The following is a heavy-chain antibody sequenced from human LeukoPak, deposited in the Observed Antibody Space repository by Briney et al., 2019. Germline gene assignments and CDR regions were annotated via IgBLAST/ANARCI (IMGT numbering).Heavy chain of an antibody. J-gene: IGHJ6*02. CDR1: GFPFSSYW. V-gene: IGHV3-74*01. CDR2: INSDGSAT. Sequence: QTGGSLRLSCAASGFPFSSYWMHWVRHVPGKGLLWVSRINSDGSATIYADSVRGRFTISRDNAKDTLYLQMSGLRVEDTAVYHCASDSPYYGMDVWGQGTTVTVSS. CDR3: ASDSPYYGMDV.